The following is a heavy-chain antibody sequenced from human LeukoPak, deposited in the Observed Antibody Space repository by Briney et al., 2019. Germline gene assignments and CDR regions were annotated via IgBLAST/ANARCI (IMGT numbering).Heavy chain of an antibody. CDR2: IKQDGSEK. Sequence: PGGSLRLSCAASGFTFSSYWMSWVRQAPGKGLEWVANIKQDGSEKYYVDSVKGRFTISRDNAKNSLYLQMNSLRAEDTAVYYCARDRHYYYYYMDVWGKGTTVTVSS. V-gene: IGHV3-7*01. J-gene: IGHJ6*03. CDR1: GFTFSSYW. CDR3: ARDRHYYYYYMDV.